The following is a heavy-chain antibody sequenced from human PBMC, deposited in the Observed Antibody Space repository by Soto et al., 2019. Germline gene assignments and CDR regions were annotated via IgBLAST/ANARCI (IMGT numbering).Heavy chain of an antibody. J-gene: IGHJ4*02. V-gene: IGHV5-51*01. D-gene: IGHD6-13*01. CDR2: IYPGDSDT. CDR1: GYSFTSYW. CDR3: ARSAQLTGYSSSWGIYDY. Sequence: PGESLKISCKGSGYSFTSYWIGWVRQMPGKGLEWMGIIYPGDSDTRYSPSFQGQVTISADKSISTAYLQWSSLKASDTAMYYCARSAQLTGYSSSWGIYDYWGQGTLVTVSP.